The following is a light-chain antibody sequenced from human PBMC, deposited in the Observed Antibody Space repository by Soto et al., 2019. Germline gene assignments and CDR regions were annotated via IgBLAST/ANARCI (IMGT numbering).Light chain of an antibody. J-gene: IGKJ1*01. Sequence: DIQMTQSPSSLSASVGDRVPITCRASQGIRIDLGWFQQRPGKAPKRLIYGASSLQSGVPSRFSGSGSGTEFTLTISNLQPEDFATYYCLQHNSFPRTFGQGTKVDIK. V-gene: IGKV1-17*02. CDR2: GAS. CDR3: LQHNSFPRT. CDR1: QGIRID.